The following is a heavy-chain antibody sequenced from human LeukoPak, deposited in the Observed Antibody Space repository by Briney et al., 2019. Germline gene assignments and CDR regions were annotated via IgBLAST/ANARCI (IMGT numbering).Heavy chain of an antibody. V-gene: IGHV3-66*01. Sequence: PGGSLRLSCAVSGATVNSNYMSWVRQAPGKGLEWVSVIYSGGSTYYADSVKGRFTISRDISKNTLYLQMNDLRAEDTAVYYCARDFSGYWGQGTLVTVSS. D-gene: IGHD3-10*01. CDR1: GATVNSNY. CDR2: IYSGGST. CDR3: ARDFSGY. J-gene: IGHJ4*01.